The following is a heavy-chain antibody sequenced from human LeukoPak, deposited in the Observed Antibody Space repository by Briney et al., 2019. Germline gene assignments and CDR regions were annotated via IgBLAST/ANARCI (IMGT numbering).Heavy chain of an antibody. CDR1: GFTFSDYY. Sequence: PGGSLRLSCAASGFTFSDYYMSWIRQAPGKGLEWLSYINPTSGYTPYADSVRGRFTISRDNAKNSLYLQMNSLRAEDTAVYYCAKRASGSGTSLYYFDYWGQGTLVTVSS. D-gene: IGHD3-10*01. J-gene: IGHJ4*02. V-gene: IGHV3-11*03. CDR2: INPTSGYT. CDR3: AKRASGSGTSLYYFDY.